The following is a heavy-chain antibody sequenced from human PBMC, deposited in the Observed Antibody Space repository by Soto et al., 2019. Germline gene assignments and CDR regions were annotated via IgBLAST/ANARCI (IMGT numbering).Heavy chain of an antibody. Sequence: GGSLRLSCAASGFTFSSYGMHWVRQAPGKGLEWVAVIWYDGSNKYYADSVKGRFTISRDNSKNTLYLQMNSLRAEDTAVYYCARKDSGSWDYYYYYGLAVWGQGTTVTVSS. J-gene: IGHJ6*02. CDR1: GFTFSSYG. V-gene: IGHV3-33*01. CDR2: IWYDGSNK. CDR3: ARKDSGSWDYYYYYGLAV. D-gene: IGHD6-13*01.